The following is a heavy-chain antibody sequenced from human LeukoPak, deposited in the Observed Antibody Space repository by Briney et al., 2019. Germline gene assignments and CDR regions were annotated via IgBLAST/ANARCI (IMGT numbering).Heavy chain of an antibody. V-gene: IGHV3-23*01. D-gene: IGHD2-8*02. CDR3: AKSPGYWAHDY. Sequence: PGGSLRLFCAASGFTFSSYAMSWVRQAPGKGLEWVSAISGGGSSTQYADSVKGRFTISRDNSENTLYLQMNSLRADGTALYYCAKSPGYWAHDYWGQGTLVTVSS. CDR2: ISGGGSST. CDR1: GFTFSSYA. J-gene: IGHJ4*02.